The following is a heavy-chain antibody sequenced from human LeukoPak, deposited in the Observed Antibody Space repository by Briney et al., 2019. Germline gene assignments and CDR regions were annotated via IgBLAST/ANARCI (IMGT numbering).Heavy chain of an antibody. J-gene: IGHJ6*02. Sequence: GGSLRLSCAASGFTFSDYYMSWIRQAPGKGLEWVSYISSSGSTIYYADSVKGRFTISRDNAKNSLYLQMNSLRAEDTAVYYCARYCSSTSCYNDYYYCGMDVWGQGTTVTVSS. CDR3: ARYCSSTSCYNDYYYCGMDV. CDR1: GFTFSDYY. D-gene: IGHD2-2*02. CDR2: ISSSGSTI. V-gene: IGHV3-11*01.